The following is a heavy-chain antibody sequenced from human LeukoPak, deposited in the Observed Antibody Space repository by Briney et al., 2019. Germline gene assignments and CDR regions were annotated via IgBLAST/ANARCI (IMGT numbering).Heavy chain of an antibody. CDR1: GGSISSGGYS. J-gene: IGHJ4*02. Sequence: SETLSLTCAVSGGSISSGGYSWSWIRQPPGKGLEWIGYIYHSGSTYYNPSLKSRVTISVDRSENQFSLKLSSVTAADTAVYYCARGDYYDSSGQKGGLDYWGQGTLVTVSS. V-gene: IGHV4-30-2*01. D-gene: IGHD3-22*01. CDR3: ARGDYYDSSGQKGGLDY. CDR2: IYHSGST.